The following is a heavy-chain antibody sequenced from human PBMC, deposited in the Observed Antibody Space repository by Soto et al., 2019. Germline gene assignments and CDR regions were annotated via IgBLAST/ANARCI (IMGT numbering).Heavy chain of an antibody. Sequence: QVQLVESGGGVVQPGRSLRLSCAASGFTFSSYGMHWVRQAPGKGLEWVAVISYDGSNKYYADSVKGRFTISRDNSKNTLYLQMNSLRAEDTAVYYCAKDLSLRITIFGVVQGWGQGTLVTVSS. CDR3: AKDLSLRITIFGVVQG. D-gene: IGHD3-3*01. V-gene: IGHV3-30*18. J-gene: IGHJ4*02. CDR2: ISYDGSNK. CDR1: GFTFSSYG.